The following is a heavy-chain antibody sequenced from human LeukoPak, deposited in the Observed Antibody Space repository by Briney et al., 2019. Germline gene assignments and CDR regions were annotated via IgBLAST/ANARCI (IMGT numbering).Heavy chain of an antibody. Sequence: GGSLRLSCAASGFTFSSYWISWVRQAPGKGLEWVSAISGSGGSTYYADSVKGRFTISRDNSKNTLYLQMNSLRAEDTAVYYCAKVRRGVVPNDYWGQGTLVTVSS. D-gene: IGHD3-10*01. J-gene: IGHJ4*02. V-gene: IGHV3-23*01. CDR1: GFTFSSYW. CDR2: ISGSGGST. CDR3: AKVRRGVVPNDY.